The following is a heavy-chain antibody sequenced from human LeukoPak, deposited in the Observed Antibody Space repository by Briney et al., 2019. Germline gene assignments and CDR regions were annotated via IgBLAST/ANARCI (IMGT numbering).Heavy chain of an antibody. J-gene: IGHJ3*01. V-gene: IGHV3-23*01. Sequence: PGGSLRLSCVASGFTFGISALSWVRQAPGKGLEWVSAVSGSGGNTYYADSVKGRFTISRDNSQNTLSLQMNSLRVEDTAIYYCAKDRSSSWGGVDAFDVWGPGTMVTVSS. CDR1: GFTFGISA. CDR3: AKDRSSSWGGVDAFDV. CDR2: VSGSGGNT. D-gene: IGHD6-13*01.